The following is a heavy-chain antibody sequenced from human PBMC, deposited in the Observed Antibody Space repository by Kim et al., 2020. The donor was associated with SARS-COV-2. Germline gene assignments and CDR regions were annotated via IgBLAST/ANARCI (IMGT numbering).Heavy chain of an antibody. J-gene: IGHJ5*02. D-gene: IGHD2-2*01. Sequence: GGSLRLSCAASGFTFSDYYMSWIRQAPGKGLEWVSYISSSGSTIYYADSVKGRFTISRDNAKNSLYLQMNSLRAEDTAVYYCARDLSPKLGYCSSTSCYVSDGNLVPWFDPWGQGTLVTVSS. CDR3: ARDLSPKLGYCSSTSCYVSDGNLVPWFDP. CDR1: GFTFSDYY. V-gene: IGHV3-11*01. CDR2: ISSSGSTI.